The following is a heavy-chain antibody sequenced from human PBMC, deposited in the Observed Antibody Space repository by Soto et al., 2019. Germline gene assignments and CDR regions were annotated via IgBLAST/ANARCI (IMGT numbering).Heavy chain of an antibody. Sequence: ASVKVSCKASGYTFTSYAMHWVRQAPGQRLEWMGWINAGNGNTKYSQKFQDRVTITRDTSASTAYMELSSLRSEDTAVYYCARDTISAIVDYWGQGTLVTVSS. J-gene: IGHJ4*02. CDR3: ARDTISAIVDY. D-gene: IGHD1-1*01. CDR1: GYTFTSYA. CDR2: INAGNGNT. V-gene: IGHV1-3*01.